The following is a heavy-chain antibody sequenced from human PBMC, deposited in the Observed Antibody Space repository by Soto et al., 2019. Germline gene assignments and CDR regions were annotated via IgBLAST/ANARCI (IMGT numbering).Heavy chain of an antibody. Sequence: SETLSLTCTVSGGSIGSYYGSWIRQPAGKRLEWIGRIYTMGSTNYNPALQRRVTMSVDTSKNQFSLKLSSVTAADTAVHYCARGLRYRIAARGPPHLDYWGQGTLVTVSS. CDR2: IYTMGST. D-gene: IGHD6-6*01. CDR1: GGSIGSYY. J-gene: IGHJ4*02. V-gene: IGHV4-4*07. CDR3: ARGLRYRIAARGPPHLDY.